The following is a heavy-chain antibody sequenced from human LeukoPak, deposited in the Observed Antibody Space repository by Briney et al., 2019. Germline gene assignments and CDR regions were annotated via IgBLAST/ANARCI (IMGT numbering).Heavy chain of an antibody. D-gene: IGHD2-2*02. J-gene: IGHJ4*02. CDR2: INPSGDST. CDR3: ARAYCSSTSCNMVMDY. V-gene: IGHV1-46*01. Sequence: ASVKVSCKASGYTFTSYYMHWVRQAPGQGLEWMGIINPSGDSTSYAQKFQGRVTMTRDTSTSTVYMELSSLRSEDTAVYYCARAYCSSTSCNMVMDYWGQGTLVTVSS. CDR1: GYTFTSYY.